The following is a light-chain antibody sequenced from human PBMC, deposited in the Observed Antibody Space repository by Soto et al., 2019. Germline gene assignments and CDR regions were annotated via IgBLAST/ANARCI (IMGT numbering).Light chain of an antibody. Sequence: EIVMTQSPATLSVSPRERASLSCRASQSISTNLAWYQQKPGQAPRLLIYGASTRATGIPARFSGRGSGTEFTLTISSPQSEDFAVYYCQQYDKWPLTFGPGTKVDIE. V-gene: IGKV3-15*01. CDR1: QSISTN. J-gene: IGKJ3*01. CDR3: QQYDKWPLT. CDR2: GAS.